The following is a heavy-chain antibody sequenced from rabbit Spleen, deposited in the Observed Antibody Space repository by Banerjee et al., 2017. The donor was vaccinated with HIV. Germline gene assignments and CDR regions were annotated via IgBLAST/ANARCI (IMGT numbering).Heavy chain of an antibody. D-gene: IGHD1-1*01. V-gene: IGHV1S40*01. CDR3: ARDLTDVIGWNFKL. J-gene: IGHJ4*01. CDR1: GLSLSDKDV. CDR2: INTVTGKS. Sequence: QSLEESGGDLVKPGASLTLTCKGSGLSLSDKDVMCWVRQAPGKGLEWIACINTVTGKSVYASWAKGRFTASKTSSTTVTLQMTSLTAADTATYFCARDLTDVIGWNFKLWGPGTLVTVS.